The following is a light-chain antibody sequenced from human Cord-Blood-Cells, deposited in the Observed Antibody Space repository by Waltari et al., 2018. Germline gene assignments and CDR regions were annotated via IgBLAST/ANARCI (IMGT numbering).Light chain of an antibody. CDR1: SSDVGSYNL. J-gene: IGLJ3*02. CDR2: EGS. CDR3: CSYAGSSTV. V-gene: IGLV2-23*01. Sequence: QSALPQPASVSGSPGQSLTIPCTGPSSDVGSYNLVSWYQQHPGKAPKLMIYEGSKRPSGVSNRFSGSKSGNTASLTISGLQAEDEADYYCCSYAGSSTVFGGGTKLTVL.